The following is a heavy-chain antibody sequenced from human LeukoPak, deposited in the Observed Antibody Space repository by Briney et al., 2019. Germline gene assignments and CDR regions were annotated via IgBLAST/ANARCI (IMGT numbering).Heavy chain of an antibody. CDR2: IYYSGST. J-gene: IGHJ4*02. CDR1: GGSISSSSYY. CDR3: ARSEEYYDILTGYNK. Sequence: PSETLSLTCTVSGGSISSSSYYWGWIRQPPGKGLGWIGSIYYSGSTYYNPSLKSRVTISVDTSKNQFSLKLSSVTATDTAVYYCARSEEYYDILTGYNKWGQGTLVTVSS. V-gene: IGHV4-39*07. D-gene: IGHD3-9*01.